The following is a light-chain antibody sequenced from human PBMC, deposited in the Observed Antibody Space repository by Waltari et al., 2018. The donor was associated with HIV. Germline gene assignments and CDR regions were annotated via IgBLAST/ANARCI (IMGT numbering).Light chain of an antibody. J-gene: IGLJ3*02. CDR3: LLYMASGRV. Sequence: QTVVTQEPSFSVSPGGTITLTCGLSSGSVSSAYSPSWYQQTTGQPPHTLIYNTDTRSSGVPDRFSGSIVGNKAALTITGAQSEDESDYYCLLYMASGRVFGGGTRLTVL. CDR1: SGSVSSAYS. V-gene: IGLV8-61*01. CDR2: NTD.